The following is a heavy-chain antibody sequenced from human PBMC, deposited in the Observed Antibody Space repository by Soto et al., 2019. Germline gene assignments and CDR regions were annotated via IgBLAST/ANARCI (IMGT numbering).Heavy chain of an antibody. CDR1: GYTFTSYG. CDR2: ISAYNGNT. V-gene: IGHV1-18*01. CDR3: ARDSPEVRFLEWLSQSDDYYYGMDV. D-gene: IGHD3-3*01. Sequence: ASVKVSCKASGYTFTSYGISWVRQAPGQGLEWMGWISAYNGNTNYAQKLQGRVTMTTDTSTSTAYMELRSLRSDDTAVYYCARDSPEVRFLEWLSQSDDYYYGMDVWGQGTTVTVSS. J-gene: IGHJ6*02.